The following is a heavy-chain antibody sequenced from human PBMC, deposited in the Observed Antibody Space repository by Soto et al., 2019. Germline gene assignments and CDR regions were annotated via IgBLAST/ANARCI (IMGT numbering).Heavy chain of an antibody. CDR3: AKGSPLIRFGMDV. Sequence: GGSLRLSCVASGFTSSRCAMRWVRQAPGKGLEWVSGISASGGSTYYADSAKGRFTISRDNSKNTLYLQMNSLRVEDTTVYYCAKGSPLIRFGMDVWRQGTTVTVSS. D-gene: IGHD3-10*01. CDR2: ISASGGST. V-gene: IGHV3-23*01. CDR1: GFTSSRCA. J-gene: IGHJ6*01.